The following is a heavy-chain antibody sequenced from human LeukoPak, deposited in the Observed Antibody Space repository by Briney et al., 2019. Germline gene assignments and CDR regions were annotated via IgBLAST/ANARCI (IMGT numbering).Heavy chain of an antibody. CDR3: GGSNGESSDY. V-gene: IGHV4-39*01. Sequence: SETLSLTCTVSGGSISSSSYYWGWIRQPPGKGLEWIGSIYYSGSTYYNPSLKSRVTISVDTSKNQFSLKLSSVTAADTAVYYCGGSNGESSDYWGQGTLVTVSS. CDR1: GGSISSSSYY. J-gene: IGHJ4*02. D-gene: IGHD3-10*01. CDR2: IYYSGST.